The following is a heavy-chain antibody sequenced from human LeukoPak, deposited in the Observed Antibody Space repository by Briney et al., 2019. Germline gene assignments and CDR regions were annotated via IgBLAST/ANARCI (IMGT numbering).Heavy chain of an antibody. V-gene: IGHV3-48*04. J-gene: IGHJ4*02. CDR2: MSSSGETI. CDR1: GFTFSIYA. CDR3: ARDGGYCSGGSCYDY. D-gene: IGHD2-15*01. Sequence: GGSLRLSCAASGFTFSIYAMNWVRQAPGKGLEWISYMSSSGETIYYADSVMGRFTISRDNAKNSLYLQMNSLRAEDTAVYYCARDGGYCSGGSCYDYWGQGTLVTVSS.